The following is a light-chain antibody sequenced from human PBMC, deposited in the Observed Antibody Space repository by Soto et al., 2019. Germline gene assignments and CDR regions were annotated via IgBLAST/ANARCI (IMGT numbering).Light chain of an antibody. CDR2: EGS. V-gene: IGLV2-23*01. CDR1: SRDVGSYNL. CDR3: CSYAGSSTSVV. J-gene: IGLJ2*01. Sequence: QSVLTQPASVSGSPGQSITISCTGTSRDVGSYNLVSWYQQHPGKAPKLMIYEGSKRPSGVSNRFSGSKSGNTASLTISGLLPEDEADYYCCSYAGSSTSVVFGGGTKLTVL.